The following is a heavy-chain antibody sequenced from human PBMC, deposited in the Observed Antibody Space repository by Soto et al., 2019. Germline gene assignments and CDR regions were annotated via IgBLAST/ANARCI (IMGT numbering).Heavy chain of an antibody. J-gene: IGHJ6*02. CDR2: ISSSGSTI. CDR3: ASPTVTPNYGMDV. V-gene: IGHV3-11*01. CDR1: GFTFSDYY. D-gene: IGHD4-17*01. Sequence: QVQLVESGGGLVKPGGSLRLSCAASGFTFSDYYMSWIRQAPGQGLEWVSYISSSGSTIYYADYVKGRFTIARTNAKISLYLQMTSPRAEDTAVYYCASPTVTPNYGMDVWGQGTTVTVSS.